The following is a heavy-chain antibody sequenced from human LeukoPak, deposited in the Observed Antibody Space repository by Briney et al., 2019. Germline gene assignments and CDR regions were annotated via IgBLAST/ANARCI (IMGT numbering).Heavy chain of an antibody. CDR3: ARVVPAADKQWRVLGAFDI. Sequence: GGSLRLSCAASGFTFSSYSMNWVRQAPGKGLEWVSSISSSSSYIYYADSVKGRFTISRDNAKNSLYLQMNSLRAEDTAVYYCARVVPAADKQWRVLGAFDIWGQGTMVTVSS. CDR2: ISSSSSYI. CDR1: GFTFSSYS. J-gene: IGHJ3*02. D-gene: IGHD2-2*01. V-gene: IGHV3-21*01.